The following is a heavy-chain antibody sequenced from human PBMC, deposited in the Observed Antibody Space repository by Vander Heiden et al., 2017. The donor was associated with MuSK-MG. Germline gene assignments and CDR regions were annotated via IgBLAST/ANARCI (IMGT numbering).Heavy chain of an antibody. V-gene: IGHV3-48*02. Sequence: EVQLVESGGGLVQPGGSLRLSCAASGFTFSSYSMNWVRQAPGKGLEWVSYISSSSSTIYYADSVKGRFTISRDNAKNSLYLQMNSLRDEDTAVYYCARDQLNIVVVVAAMDYWGQGTLVTVSS. J-gene: IGHJ4*02. CDR1: GFTFSSYS. D-gene: IGHD2-15*01. CDR2: ISSSSSTI. CDR3: ARDQLNIVVVVAAMDY.